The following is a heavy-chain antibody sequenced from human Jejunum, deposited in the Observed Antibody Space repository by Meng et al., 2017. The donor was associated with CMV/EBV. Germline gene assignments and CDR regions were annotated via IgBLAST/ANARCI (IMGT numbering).Heavy chain of an antibody. CDR1: YY. Sequence: YYWGWVRQPPGKGLEWIGTVYYSGSTFYNPSLENRVTMSVDTSKNQFSLKLSSVTAADTALYYCARVRLAGSPSHYYYYGMDVWGQGTTVTVSS. D-gene: IGHD6-6*01. CDR2: VYYSGST. V-gene: IGHV4-39*07. CDR3: ARVRLAGSPSHYYYYGMDV. J-gene: IGHJ6*02.